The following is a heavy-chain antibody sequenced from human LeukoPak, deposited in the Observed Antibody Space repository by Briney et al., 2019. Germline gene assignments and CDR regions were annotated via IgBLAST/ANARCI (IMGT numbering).Heavy chain of an antibody. D-gene: IGHD1-1*01. CDR2: INPNSGGT. V-gene: IGHV1-2*06. Sequence: ASVKVSCKASGYTFTGYYMHWVRQAPGQGLEWMGRINPNSGGTNYAQKFQGRVTMTRDTSISTAYMELSRLRPDDTAVYYCAREPYNWNDGEYFQHWGQGTLVTVSS. CDR1: GYTFTGYY. J-gene: IGHJ1*01. CDR3: AREPYNWNDGEYFQH.